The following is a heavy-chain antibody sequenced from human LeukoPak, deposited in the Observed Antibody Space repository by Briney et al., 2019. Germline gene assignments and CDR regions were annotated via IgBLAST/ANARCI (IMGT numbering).Heavy chain of an antibody. Sequence: ASVKVSCKASGYTFTSYDINWVRQATGQGLEWMGWMNPNSGNTGYAQKFQGRATMTRNTSISTAYMELSSLRSEDTAVYYCARGLSGYYYMDVWGKGTTVTISS. D-gene: IGHD2/OR15-2a*01. J-gene: IGHJ6*03. V-gene: IGHV1-8*01. CDR2: MNPNSGNT. CDR1: GYTFTSYD. CDR3: ARGLSGYYYMDV.